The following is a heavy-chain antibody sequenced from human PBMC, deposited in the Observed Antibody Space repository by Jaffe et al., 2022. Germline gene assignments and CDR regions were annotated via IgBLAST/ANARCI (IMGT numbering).Heavy chain of an antibody. J-gene: IGHJ4*02. V-gene: IGHV1-69*01. CDR1: GGTFSSYA. CDR2: IIPIFGTA. CDR3: AREGTQAGNPGYSYGIRWSPFDY. D-gene: IGHD5-18*01. Sequence: QVQLVQSGAEVKKPGSSVKVSCKASGGTFSSYAISWVRQAPGQGLEWMGGIIPIFGTANYAQKFQGRVTITADESTSTAYMELSSLRSEDTAVYYCAREGTQAGNPGYSYGIRWSPFDYWGQGTLVTVSS.